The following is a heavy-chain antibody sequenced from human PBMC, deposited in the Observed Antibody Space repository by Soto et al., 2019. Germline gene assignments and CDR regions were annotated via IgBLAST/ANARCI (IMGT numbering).Heavy chain of an antibody. CDR1: GGTFSSYA. CDR3: ARGGYCSGGSCYSFLNYYYMDV. J-gene: IGHJ6*03. D-gene: IGHD2-15*01. CDR2: IIPIFGTA. Sequence: SVKVSCKASGGTFSSYAISWVRQAPGQGLEWMGGIIPIFGTANYAQKFQGRVTITADESTSTAYMELSSLRSEDTAVYYCARGGYCSGGSCYSFLNYYYMDVWGKGTTVTVSS. V-gene: IGHV1-69*13.